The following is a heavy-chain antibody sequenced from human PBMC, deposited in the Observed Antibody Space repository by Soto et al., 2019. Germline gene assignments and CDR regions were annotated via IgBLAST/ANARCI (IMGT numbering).Heavy chain of an antibody. J-gene: IGHJ4*02. V-gene: IGHV4-34*01. CDR1: GVSFSGYY. Sequence: SETLSLTCAVYGVSFSGYYWSWIRQPPGKGLEWIGEINHSGSTNYNPSLKSRVTISVDTSKNQFSLKLSSVTAADTAVYYCARLYDSSGYSLDYWGQGTLVTVSS. CDR2: INHSGST. D-gene: IGHD3-22*01. CDR3: ARLYDSSGYSLDY.